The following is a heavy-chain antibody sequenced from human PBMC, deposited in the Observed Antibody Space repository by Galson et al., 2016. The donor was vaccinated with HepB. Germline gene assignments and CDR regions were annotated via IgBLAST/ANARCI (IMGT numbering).Heavy chain of an antibody. J-gene: IGHJ4*02. Sequence: SLRLSCAASGFTFSYYGMHWVRQAPGKGLAWVSLIWYDESNKSYADSVKGRFTISRDNSKNTLYLQMNSLRVEDTAVYYCARSDGGYESSLDYWGQGTLVTVSS. V-gene: IGHV3-33*01. CDR3: ARSDGGYESSLDY. CDR2: IWYDESNK. D-gene: IGHD2-15*01. CDR1: GFTFSYYG.